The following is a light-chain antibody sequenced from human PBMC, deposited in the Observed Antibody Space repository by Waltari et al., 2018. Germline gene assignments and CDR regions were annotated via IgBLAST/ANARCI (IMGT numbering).Light chain of an antibody. Sequence: DIQMTQSPSSLSASLGDRVTITCQASQDISNYLNWYQQKPGKAPKLLIYDSSNLETGVPSRFSGSGSGTDFTFTISSLQPEDTATYYCQQHDNLPYTFGQGTKLEIK. CDR3: QQHDNLPYT. CDR1: QDISNY. CDR2: DSS. J-gene: IGKJ2*01. V-gene: IGKV1-33*01.